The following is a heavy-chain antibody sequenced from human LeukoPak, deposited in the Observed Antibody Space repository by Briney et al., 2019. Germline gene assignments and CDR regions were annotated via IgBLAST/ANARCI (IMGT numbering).Heavy chain of an antibody. Sequence: SETLSLTCAVSGGSFSGYYWSWIRQSPGKGLEWIAEIHYKGATSHKPSLESRVTISGDTSKNQISLKVTSVTAADTAVYYCARGILESFYFDVWGRGTLVTVSS. CDR2: IHYKGAT. V-gene: IGHV4-34*01. CDR1: GGSFSGYY. D-gene: IGHD3-3*01. CDR3: ARGILESFYFDV. J-gene: IGHJ2*01.